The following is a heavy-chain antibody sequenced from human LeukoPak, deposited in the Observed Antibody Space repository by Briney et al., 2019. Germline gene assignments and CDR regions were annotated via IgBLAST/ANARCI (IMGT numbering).Heavy chain of an antibody. CDR3: ARCSSGCFDY. J-gene: IGHJ4*02. CDR1: GFTVSSNY. D-gene: IGHD6-19*01. CDR2: IYSGGST. Sequence: AGGSLRLSCAASGFTVSSNYMSWVRQAPGKGLEWVSVIYSGGSTYYADSVKGRFTISRDNSKSTLYLQMNSLRAEDTAVYYCARCSSGCFDYWGQGTLVTVSS. V-gene: IGHV3-53*01.